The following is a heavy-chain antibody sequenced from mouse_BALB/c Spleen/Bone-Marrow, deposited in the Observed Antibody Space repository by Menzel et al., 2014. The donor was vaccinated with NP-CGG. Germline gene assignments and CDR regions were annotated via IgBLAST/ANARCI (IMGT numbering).Heavy chain of an antibody. Sequence: LEESGGRLVTPGGSLTLTCTVSGIDLSSYAMGWVRQAPGKGLEYIEIISSSGSTYYASWAKGRFTISKTSSTTVDLKMTSLTTEDTATYFCAGDSWLGYFNIWGPGTLVTVSS. CDR2: ISSSGST. CDR1: GIDLSSYA. V-gene: IGHV5-6-5*01. D-gene: IGHD2-14*01. J-gene: IGHJ1*01. CDR3: AGDSWLGYFNI.